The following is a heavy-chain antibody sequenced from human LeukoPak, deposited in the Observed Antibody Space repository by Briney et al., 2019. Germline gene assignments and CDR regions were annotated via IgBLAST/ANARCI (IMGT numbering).Heavy chain of an antibody. CDR3: ARLGIAAAVYI. CDR1: GGSISSSSYY. CDR2: IYYSGST. J-gene: IGHJ4*02. D-gene: IGHD6-13*01. V-gene: IGHV4-39*01. Sequence: SETLSLTCTVSGGSISSSSYYWGWIRQPPGKGLEWIGSIYYSGSTYYNPSLKSRVTISVDTSKNQFSLKLSSVTAADTAVYYCARLGIAAAVYIWGQGTLVTVSS.